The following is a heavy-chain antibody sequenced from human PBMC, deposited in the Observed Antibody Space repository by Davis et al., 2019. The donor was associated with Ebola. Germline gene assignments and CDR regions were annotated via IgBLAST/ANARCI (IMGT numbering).Heavy chain of an antibody. CDR2: INPNSGGT. J-gene: IGHJ5*02. CDR1: GYTFTGYY. Sequence: ASVKVSCKASGYTFTGYYMHWVRQAPGQGLEWMGWINPNSGGTNYAQKFQGRVTMTRDTSTSTVYMELSSLRSEDTAVYYCARELWGYCSSTSCYKEGNWFDPWGQGTLVTVSS. CDR3: ARELWGYCSSTSCYKEGNWFDP. D-gene: IGHD2-2*02. V-gene: IGHV1-2*02.